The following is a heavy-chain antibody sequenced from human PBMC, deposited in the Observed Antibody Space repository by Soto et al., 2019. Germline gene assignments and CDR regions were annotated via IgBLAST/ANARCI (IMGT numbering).Heavy chain of an antibody. D-gene: IGHD6-19*01. J-gene: IGHJ6*02. CDR2: VFSDDEK. V-gene: IGHV2-26*01. CDR3: ARMLAVAALRYYSGMDV. CDR1: GFSLNSAKMG. Sequence: QVTLKESGPVLVKPTETLTLTCTVSGFSLNSAKMGVSWIRQPPGKALEWLAHVFSDDEKSYSTSLKTRLTISKDTSKSQVVLTMTNMDPVDTATYYCARMLAVAALRYYSGMDVWGQGTTVTVSS.